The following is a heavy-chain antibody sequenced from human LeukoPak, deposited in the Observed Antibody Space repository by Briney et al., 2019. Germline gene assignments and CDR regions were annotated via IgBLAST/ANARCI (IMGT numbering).Heavy chain of an antibody. Sequence: GGSLRLSCAASGFTFRDYYMSWIRQAPGKGLGWVSYISSSGSTIYYADSVKGRFTISRDNAKNSLYLQMNSLRAEDTAVYYCARSLHYDILTGSGMDVWGQGTTVTVSS. CDR2: ISSSGSTI. CDR3: ARSLHYDILTGSGMDV. J-gene: IGHJ6*02. D-gene: IGHD3-9*01. V-gene: IGHV3-11*01. CDR1: GFTFRDYY.